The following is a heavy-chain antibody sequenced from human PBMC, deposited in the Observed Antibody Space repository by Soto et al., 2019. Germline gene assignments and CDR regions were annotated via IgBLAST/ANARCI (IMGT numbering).Heavy chain of an antibody. J-gene: IGHJ6*02. CDR3: ARVGADSRNYYYYGVDV. D-gene: IGHD1-26*01. CDR2: IYYSGST. CDR1: GDSMNSYY. V-gene: IGHV4-59*01. Sequence: QVQLQQSGPGLVRPSETLSLTCTVSGDSMNSYYWSWIRQPPGKGLEWVGYIYYSGSTHYNPSLKSRVTISLDTSKKQFSLRVTSVNAADTAIYYCARVGADSRNYYYYGVDVWGQGTTVTVSS.